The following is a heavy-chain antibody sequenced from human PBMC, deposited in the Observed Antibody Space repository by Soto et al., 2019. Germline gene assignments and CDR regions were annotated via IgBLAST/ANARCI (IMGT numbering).Heavy chain of an antibody. J-gene: IGHJ6*02. CDR2: IDPSDSYT. CDR3: ARHGGYCSSTSCQSTTYYYYGMDV. CDR1: GYSFTSYW. V-gene: IGHV5-10-1*01. D-gene: IGHD2-2*01. Sequence: GESLKISCKGSGYSFTSYWISWVRQMPGKGLEWMGRIDPSDSYTNYSPSFQGHVTISADKSISTAYLQWSSLKASDTAMYYCARHGGYCSSTSCQSTTYYYYGMDVWGQGTTVTVSS.